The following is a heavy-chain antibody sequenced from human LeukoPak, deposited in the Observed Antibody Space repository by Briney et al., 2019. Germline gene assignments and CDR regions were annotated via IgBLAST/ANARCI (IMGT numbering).Heavy chain of an antibody. D-gene: IGHD5-12*01. V-gene: IGHV3-48*04. Sequence: GGSLRLSCAASGFTFSSYSMNWVRQAPGKGLEWVSYISSSSSTIYYADSVKGRFTISRDNAKNTLYLQMNSLRAEDTAVYYCARGGLPVYYYYMDVWGKGTTVTVSS. J-gene: IGHJ6*03. CDR1: GFTFSSYS. CDR3: ARGGLPVYYYYMDV. CDR2: ISSSSSTI.